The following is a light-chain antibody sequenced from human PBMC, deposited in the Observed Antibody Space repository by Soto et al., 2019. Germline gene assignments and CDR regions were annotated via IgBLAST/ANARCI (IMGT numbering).Light chain of an antibody. J-gene: IGLJ1*01. CDR2: EVS. CDR1: SSDVGGYYY. Sequence: QSVLTQPPSASGSPGQSVTISCTGTSSDVGGYYYVSWYQQHPGKAPKLMIYEVSKRPSGVPDRFSGSKSGNTASLTVSGLQAEDEADYYCSSYAGTNTPYVFGTGTKV. CDR3: SSYAGTNTPYV. V-gene: IGLV2-8*01.